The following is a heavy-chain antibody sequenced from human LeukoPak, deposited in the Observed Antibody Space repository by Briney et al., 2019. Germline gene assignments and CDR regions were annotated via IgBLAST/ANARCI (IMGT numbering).Heavy chain of an antibody. J-gene: IGHJ4*02. Sequence: GGSLRLSCAASGFTFSSYAMSWVRQAPGKGLEWVSAISGSGGSTYYADSVKGRFSISRDNSKNTLYLQMNSLRAEDTAVYYCARERIQLWLPSDWGQGTLVTVSS. CDR3: ARERIQLWLPSD. D-gene: IGHD5-18*01. CDR2: ISGSGGST. V-gene: IGHV3-23*01. CDR1: GFTFSSYA.